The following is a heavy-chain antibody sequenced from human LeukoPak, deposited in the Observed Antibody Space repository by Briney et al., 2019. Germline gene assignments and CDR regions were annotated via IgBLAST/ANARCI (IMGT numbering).Heavy chain of an antibody. CDR1: GYTFTSYG. J-gene: IGHJ6*03. CDR3: ARSTDSPIAAAGPNYDYYMDV. D-gene: IGHD6-13*01. V-gene: IGHV1-18*01. Sequence: GASVKVSCKASGYTFTSYGISWVRQPPGQGLEGMGWISAYNGNTNYAQKLQSRVTMTTDTSTSTAYMELRSLRSDDTAVYYCARSTDSPIAAAGPNYDYYMDVWGKGTTVTVSS. CDR2: ISAYNGNT.